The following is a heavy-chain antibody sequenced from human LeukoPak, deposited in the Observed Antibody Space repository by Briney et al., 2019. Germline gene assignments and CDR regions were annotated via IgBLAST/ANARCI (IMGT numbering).Heavy chain of an antibody. Sequence: GGSLRLSCVGPGFMFSNSWMSWVRQPPGKGLEWVAHTNPDGSEKYYVDSVKGRFAISRDNAQTSLYLQMNSLRAEDTAVYYCVSWSSLSSRGQGTLVTVSS. D-gene: IGHD1-26*01. V-gene: IGHV3-7*01. J-gene: IGHJ4*02. CDR3: VSWSSLSS. CDR1: GFMFSNSW. CDR2: TNPDGSEK.